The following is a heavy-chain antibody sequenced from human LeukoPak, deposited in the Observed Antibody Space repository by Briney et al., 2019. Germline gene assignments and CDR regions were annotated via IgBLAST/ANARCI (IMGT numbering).Heavy chain of an antibody. D-gene: IGHD5-18*01. CDR3: ARDPQRRGYTYGSDF. Sequence: SETLSLTCSVSGGSISSGDYYWNWFRQHPGNGLEWFGYIFYSGSTYYNPSLKSRLSISIDTSANQFSLELSSVTAADTAVYYCARDPQRRGYTYGSDFWGQGILVTVSS. V-gene: IGHV4-31*03. J-gene: IGHJ4*02. CDR2: IFYSGST. CDR1: GGSISSGDYY.